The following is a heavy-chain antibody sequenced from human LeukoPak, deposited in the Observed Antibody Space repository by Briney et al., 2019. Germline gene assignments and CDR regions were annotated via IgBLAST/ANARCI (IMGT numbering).Heavy chain of an antibody. J-gene: IGHJ4*02. Sequence: GGSLRLSCAASGFTFSRSAMTWVRQTPGKGLDWVSSISSSGNTYYADSVKGRFTISRDNSKNMLYLQMNGLRAEDTAVYYCVKGRISEDGLDFWGQGTLVTVSS. CDR3: VKGRISEDGLDF. CDR1: GFTFSRSA. D-gene: IGHD6-13*01. V-gene: IGHV3-23*01. CDR2: ISSSGNT.